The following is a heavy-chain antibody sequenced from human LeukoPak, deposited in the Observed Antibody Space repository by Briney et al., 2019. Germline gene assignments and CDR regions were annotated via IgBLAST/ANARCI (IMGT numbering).Heavy chain of an antibody. CDR1: GGSINSGGYY. CDR2: IYHSGST. D-gene: IGHD3-3*01. V-gene: IGHV4-30-2*01. J-gene: IGHJ5*02. CDR3: ARETYDFWSGMPFDP. Sequence: PSETLSLTCTVSGGSINSGGYYRSWIRQPPGKGLEWIGYIYHSGSTYYNPSLKSRVTISVDTSKNQFSLKLSSVTAADTAVYYCARETYDFWSGMPFDPWGQGTLVTVSS.